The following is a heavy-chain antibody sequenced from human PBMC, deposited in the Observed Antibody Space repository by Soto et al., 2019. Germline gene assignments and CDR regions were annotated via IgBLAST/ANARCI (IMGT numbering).Heavy chain of an antibody. J-gene: IGHJ6*03. CDR3: ARSRYYYYYMDV. Sequence: ASVKVSCKASGYTFTSYARHWVRQAPGQRLEWMGWINAGNGNTKYSQKFQGRVTITRDTSASTAYMELSSLRSEDTAVYYCARSRYYYYYMDVWGKGTTVTVSS. CDR2: INAGNGNT. CDR1: GYTFTSYA. V-gene: IGHV1-3*01.